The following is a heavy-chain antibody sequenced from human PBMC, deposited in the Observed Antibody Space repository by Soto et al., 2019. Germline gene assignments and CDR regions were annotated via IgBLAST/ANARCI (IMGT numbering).Heavy chain of an antibody. Sequence: QVHLQESGPGLVKPSETLSLTCAVSGASIGSGGWWSWVRQPPGKGLEWIAEIFHDGKTNYSPSLKSRVTISVDKSQNQFSLNVYSVTAADTAVYYCARHEGWTGPDQWGQGTLFTVSS. D-gene: IGHD2-8*02. V-gene: IGHV4-4*02. J-gene: IGHJ5*02. CDR2: IFHDGKT. CDR3: ARHEGWTGPDQ. CDR1: GASIGSGGW.